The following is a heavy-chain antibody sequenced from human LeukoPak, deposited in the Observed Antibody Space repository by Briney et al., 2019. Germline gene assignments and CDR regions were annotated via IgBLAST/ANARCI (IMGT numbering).Heavy chain of an antibody. CDR1: GFTFSSYS. CDR3: ARSYSSSWVDY. Sequence: GGSLRLSCVASGFTFSSYSMNWVRQAPGKGLEWVSYISSGSSTIYYADSVKGRFTISRDNAKNSLYLQMNSLRAEDTAVYYCARSYSSSWVDYWGQGTLVTVSS. J-gene: IGHJ4*02. V-gene: IGHV3-48*04. D-gene: IGHD6-13*01. CDR2: ISSGSSTI.